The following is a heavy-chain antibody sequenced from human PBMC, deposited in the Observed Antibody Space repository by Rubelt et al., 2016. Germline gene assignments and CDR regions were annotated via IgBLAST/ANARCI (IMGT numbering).Heavy chain of an antibody. D-gene: IGHD3-16*02. Sequence: LEWIAEIYHNGMTNYNASLEHRAIMSIDTSENQLSLKLTSVTAADTAVYYCARTIYSYGQPGAFDIWGQGTLVTVSS. CDR2: IYHNGMT. J-gene: IGHJ3*02. V-gene: IGHV4-4*06. CDR3: ARTIYSYGQPGAFDI.